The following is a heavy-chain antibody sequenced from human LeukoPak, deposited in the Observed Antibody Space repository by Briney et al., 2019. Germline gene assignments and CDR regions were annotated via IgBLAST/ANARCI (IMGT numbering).Heavy chain of an antibody. CDR1: GFTFSTYW. CDR3: ARDRSRLGWFDP. Sequence: GGSLRLSCAASGFTFSTYWMSWVRQAPGKGLEWVSVIYSGGSTYYADSVKGRFTISRDNSKNTLYLQMNSLRAEDTAVYYCARDRSRLGWFDPWGQGTLVTVSS. J-gene: IGHJ5*02. V-gene: IGHV3-53*01. D-gene: IGHD3-22*01. CDR2: IYSGGST.